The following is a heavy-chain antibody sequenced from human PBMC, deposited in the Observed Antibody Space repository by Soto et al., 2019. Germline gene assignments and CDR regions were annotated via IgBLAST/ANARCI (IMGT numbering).Heavy chain of an antibody. CDR1: GYSFTSYW. V-gene: IGHV5-51*01. CDR2: IYPGDSDT. Sequence: PGESLKISCKASGYSFTSYWIGWVRQMPGKGLEWMGIIYPGDSDTRYSPSFQGQVTISADKSISTTYLQWSSLRASDTAMYYCARRNSDYYGSPFDPWGQGTLVTVSS. J-gene: IGHJ5*02. CDR3: ARRNSDYYGSPFDP. D-gene: IGHD3-10*01.